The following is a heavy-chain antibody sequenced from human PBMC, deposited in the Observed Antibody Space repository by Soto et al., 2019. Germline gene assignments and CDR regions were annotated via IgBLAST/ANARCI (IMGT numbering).Heavy chain of an antibody. V-gene: IGHV4-59*01. Sequence: QVQLQESGPGLVKPSETLSLTCTVSGGSISTYYWSWIRQPPGKGLEWIGFIYYTGSTNYNPSLTTRVTLSLDTSKNKFSLKLSSVTAADTAVYYCARASSCAYDSCAFDPWGQGTLVTVSS. D-gene: IGHD3-16*01. CDR2: IYYTGST. J-gene: IGHJ5*02. CDR3: ARASSCAYDSCAFDP. CDR1: GGSISTYY.